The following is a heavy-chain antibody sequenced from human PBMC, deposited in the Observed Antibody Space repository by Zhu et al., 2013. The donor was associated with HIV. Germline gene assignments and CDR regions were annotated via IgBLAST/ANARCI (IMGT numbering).Heavy chain of an antibody. CDR2: ISTYNGNT. V-gene: IGHV1-18*04. CDR3: ARESVAANDY. CDR1: GYTFTIYG. D-gene: IGHD2-15*01. Sequence: QVQLVQSGAEMKKPGASVNVSCKASGYTFTIYGITWVRQAPGQGLEWMGWISTYNGNTHYAQKFQGRVSMTTDTSTTTAYMELRSLRSDDTAVYFCARESVAANDYWGQGTLVTVSS. J-gene: IGHJ4*02.